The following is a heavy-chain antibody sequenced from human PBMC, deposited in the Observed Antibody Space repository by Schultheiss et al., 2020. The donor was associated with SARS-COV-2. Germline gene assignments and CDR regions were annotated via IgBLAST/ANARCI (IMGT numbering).Heavy chain of an antibody. Sequence: ESLKISCTVSGGSISSYYWSWIRQPPGKGLEWIGYIYYSGSTNYNPSLKSRVTISVDTSKNQFSLKLSSVTAADTAVYYCARVYCGGDCYLPGPLYYFDYWGQGTLVTVSS. CDR3: ARVYCGGDCYLPGPLYYFDY. J-gene: IGHJ4*02. CDR2: IYYSGST. CDR1: GGSISSYY. V-gene: IGHV4-59*01. D-gene: IGHD2-21*02.